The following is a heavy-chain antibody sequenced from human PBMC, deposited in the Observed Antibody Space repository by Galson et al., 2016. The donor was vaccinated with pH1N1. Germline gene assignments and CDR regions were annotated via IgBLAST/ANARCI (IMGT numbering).Heavy chain of an antibody. Sequence: SCAASGFTFSSYAMSWVRQAPGKGLEWVSFISESGGESYYADSVKGRFTISRDNSKNTLFLKVNSLRAEDTAVYYCAKATTHDLWYYYGMDVWGQGTTVTVSS. CDR1: GFTFSSYA. J-gene: IGHJ6*02. V-gene: IGHV3-23*01. CDR3: AKATTHDLWYYYGMDV. D-gene: IGHD1-1*01. CDR2: ISESGGES.